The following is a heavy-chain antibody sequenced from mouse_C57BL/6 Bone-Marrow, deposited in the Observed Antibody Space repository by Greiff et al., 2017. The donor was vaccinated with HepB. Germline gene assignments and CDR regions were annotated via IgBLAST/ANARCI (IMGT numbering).Heavy chain of an antibody. V-gene: IGHV5-4*01. CDR2: ISDGGSYT. J-gene: IGHJ1*03. CDR3: AREGGIITTVVEGYFDV. CDR1: GFTFSSYA. Sequence: EVQLVESGGGLVKPGGSLKLSCAASGFTFSSYAMSWVRQTPEKRLEWVATISDGGSYTYYPDNVKGRFTISRDNAKNNLYLQMSHLKSEDTAMYYCAREGGIITTVVEGYFDVWGTGTTVTVSS. D-gene: IGHD1-1*01.